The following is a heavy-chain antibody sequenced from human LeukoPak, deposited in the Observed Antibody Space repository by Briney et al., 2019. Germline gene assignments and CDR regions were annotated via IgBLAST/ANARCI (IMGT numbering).Heavy chain of an antibody. Sequence: GGSLRLSCAESGFTFSSYAMSWVRQAPGEGLEWVSAISGSGGSTYYADSVKGRFTISRDNSKNTLYLQMNSLRAEDTAVYYCAKGGIRIAARRTPNWFDPWGQGTLVTVSS. D-gene: IGHD6-6*01. V-gene: IGHV3-23*01. CDR1: GFTFSSYA. J-gene: IGHJ5*02. CDR2: ISGSGGST. CDR3: AKGGIRIAARRTPNWFDP.